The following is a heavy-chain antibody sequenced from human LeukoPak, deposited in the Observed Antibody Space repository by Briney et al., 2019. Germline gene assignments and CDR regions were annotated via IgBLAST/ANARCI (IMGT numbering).Heavy chain of an antibody. Sequence: PSQTLSLTCSVSGGSISSDVYYWSWIRQPPGKGLEWLGYISYSGSTYYNPSLKSRITISIDTSKNQFSLRLSSVTAADTAVYYCARDPGSGSKPGYWGQGTLVTVSS. J-gene: IGHJ4*02. CDR3: ARDPGSGSKPGY. D-gene: IGHD3-22*01. CDR2: ISYSGST. CDR1: GGSISSDVYY. V-gene: IGHV4-30-4*01.